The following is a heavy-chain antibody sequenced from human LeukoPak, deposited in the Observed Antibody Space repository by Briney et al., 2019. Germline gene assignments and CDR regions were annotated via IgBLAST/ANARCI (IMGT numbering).Heavy chain of an antibody. J-gene: IGHJ4*02. CDR2: IYHSGST. CDR1: GYSISSGYY. D-gene: IGHD3-3*01. Sequence: SETLSLTCAVSGYSISSGYYWGWIRQPPGKGLEWIGSIYHSGSTYYNPSLKSRVTISVDTSKNQFSLKLSSVTAADTAVYYCARRRGITIFGVAHFDYWGQGTLVTVSS. CDR3: ARRRGITIFGVAHFDY. V-gene: IGHV4-38-2*01.